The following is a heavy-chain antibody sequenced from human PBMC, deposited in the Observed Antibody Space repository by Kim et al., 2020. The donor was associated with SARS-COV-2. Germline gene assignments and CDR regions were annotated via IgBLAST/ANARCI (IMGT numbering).Heavy chain of an antibody. Sequence: GGSLRLSCAASGFTFSSFTLHWVRRAPGKGLEWVAVISHDEGNKNYADSVKGRFTISRDNSKNTMYLQMNSLRSEDTAMYYCARDSHIYCSGSNCDDMDVWGQGTTVTVSS. D-gene: IGHD2-15*01. CDR3: ARDSHIYCSGSNCDDMDV. CDR2: ISHDEGNK. J-gene: IGHJ6*02. CDR1: GFTFSSFT. V-gene: IGHV3-30*04.